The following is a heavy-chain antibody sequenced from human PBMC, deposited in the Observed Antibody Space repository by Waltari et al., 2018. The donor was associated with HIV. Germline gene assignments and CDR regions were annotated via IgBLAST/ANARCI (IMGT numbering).Heavy chain of an antibody. D-gene: IGHD2-21*01. CDR2: TGGAGDDA. CDR1: GFTFGDYA. Sequence: EGELVESGGGLVLPGGSLRLSCAGPGFTFGDYAMSWVRQAPGKGLEWVSSTGGAGDDAYYADSVKGRFTISRDHSKKTLHLQMNSLRAEDTAVYYCAKDHFARNSLWDAFDIWGQGTMVTVSS. CDR3: AKDHFARNSLWDAFDI. J-gene: IGHJ3*02. V-gene: IGHV3-23*04.